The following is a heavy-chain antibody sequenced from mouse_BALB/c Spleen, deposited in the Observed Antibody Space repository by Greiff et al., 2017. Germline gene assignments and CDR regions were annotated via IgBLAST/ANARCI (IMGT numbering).Heavy chain of an antibody. Sequence: VQLQQSGAELVKPGASVKLSCTASGFNITDTYMHWVKQRPEQGLEWIGRIDPANGNTKYDPKFQGKATITADTSSNTAYLQLSSLTSEDTAVYYCARSFDYGSTLDDWGQGTTLTVSS. CDR2: IDPANGNT. V-gene: IGHV14-3*02. CDR3: ARSFDYGSTLDD. D-gene: IGHD1-1*01. J-gene: IGHJ2*01. CDR1: GFNITDTY.